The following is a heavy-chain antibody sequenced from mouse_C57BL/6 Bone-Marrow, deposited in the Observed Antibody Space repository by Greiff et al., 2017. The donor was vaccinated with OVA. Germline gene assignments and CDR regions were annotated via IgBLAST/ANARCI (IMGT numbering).Heavy chain of an antibody. J-gene: IGHJ1*03. Sequence: VQLQQSGAELVRPGASVTLSCKASGYTFTDYEMHWVKQTPVHGLEWIGAIDPETGGTAYNQKFKGKAILTADKSSSTAYMELRSLTSEDSAVYYGTRSDYGSSPSYWYFDVWGTGTTVTVSS. CDR1: GYTFTDYE. CDR2: IDPETGGT. D-gene: IGHD1-1*01. V-gene: IGHV1-15*01. CDR3: TRSDYGSSPSYWYFDV.